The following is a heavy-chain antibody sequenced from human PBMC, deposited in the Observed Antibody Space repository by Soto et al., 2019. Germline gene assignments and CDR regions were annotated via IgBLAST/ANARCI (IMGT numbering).Heavy chain of an antibody. CDR1: GYTFSSYV. CDR2: ISPYNGNT. J-gene: IGHJ4*02. V-gene: IGHV1-18*04. D-gene: IGHD3-16*02. CDR3: AREGGVWGSFRYFDY. Sequence: QVQLVQSGVEVQKPGASVKVSCKASGYTFSSYVINWLRQAPGQGLEWMGWISPYNGNTNYGQNLQGRVTMTTDTSTSKVDMELRSLRSDDTAVYYCAREGGVWGSFRYFDYWGQGTLVTVSP.